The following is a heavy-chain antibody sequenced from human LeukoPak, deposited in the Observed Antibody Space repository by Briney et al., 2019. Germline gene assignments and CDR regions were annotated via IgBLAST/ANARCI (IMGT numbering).Heavy chain of an antibody. V-gene: IGHV3-15*07. J-gene: IGHJ4*02. CDR3: STTYYYDSSEGY. CDR2: IKSKTDGGTT. D-gene: IGHD3-22*01. Sequence: GGSLRLSCAASGFSFSDAWMNWVRQAPGKGLEWVGRIKSKTDGGTTDYAAPVKGRFTISRDDSKNTLYLQMNSLKTEDTAVYYCSTTYYYDSSEGYWGQGTLVTVSS. CDR1: GFSFSDAW.